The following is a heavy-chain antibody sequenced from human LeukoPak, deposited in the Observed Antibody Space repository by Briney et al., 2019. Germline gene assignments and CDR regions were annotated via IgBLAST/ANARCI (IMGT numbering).Heavy chain of an antibody. CDR2: IYYSGST. J-gene: IGHJ4*02. D-gene: IGHD1-26*01. V-gene: IGHV4-59*01. CDR3: ARGSLLRIVGATVSYFDY. CDR1: GGSISSYY. Sequence: ASETLSLTCTVSGGSISSYYWSWIRQPPGKGLEWIGYIYYSGSTNYNPSLKSRVTISVDTSKNQFSLKLSSVTAADTAVYYCARGSLLRIVGATVSYFDYWGQGTLVTVSS.